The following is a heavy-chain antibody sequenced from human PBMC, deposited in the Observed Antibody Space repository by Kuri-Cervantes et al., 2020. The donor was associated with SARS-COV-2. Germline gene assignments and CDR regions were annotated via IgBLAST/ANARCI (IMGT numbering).Heavy chain of an antibody. CDR1: GFSFSNFA. CDR3: AKYCYGSGTQYALDS. CDR2: LNGRGGDI. D-gene: IGHD3-10*01. J-gene: IGHJ4*02. V-gene: IGHV3-23*01. Sequence: LSLTCAASGFSFSNFAMSWVRQPPGKGLQWVSALNGRGGDIQYADAVKGRFTTSRDNSRNTLYLQMNSLTAEDTAIYYCAKYCYGSGTQYALDSWGQGTLVTVSS.